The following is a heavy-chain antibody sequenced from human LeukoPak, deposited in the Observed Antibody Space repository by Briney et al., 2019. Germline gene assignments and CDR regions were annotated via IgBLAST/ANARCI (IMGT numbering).Heavy chain of an antibody. CDR1: GGTFSSYA. Sequence: SVKVSCKASGGTFSSYAISWVRQAPGQGLEWMGGIIPIFGTANYAQKFQGRVTITADESTSTAYMELSSLRSEDTAVYYCAREGVVGQQLYYYYMDVWGKGTTVTVSS. J-gene: IGHJ6*03. D-gene: IGHD6-13*01. V-gene: IGHV1-69*13. CDR2: IIPIFGTA. CDR3: AREGVVGQQLYYYYMDV.